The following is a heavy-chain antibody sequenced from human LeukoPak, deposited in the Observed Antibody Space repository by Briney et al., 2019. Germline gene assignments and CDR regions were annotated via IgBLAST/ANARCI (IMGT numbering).Heavy chain of an antibody. CDR2: IIPILGIA. J-gene: IGHJ4*02. CDR1: GGTFSSYA. CDR3: ARVGGYSYGLGD. Sequence: ASVKVSCKASGGTFSSYAISWVRQAPGQGLEWMGRIIPILGIANYAQKFQGRVTITADKSTSTAYMELSSLRSEDTAVYYCARVGGYSYGLGDWGQGTLVTVSS. D-gene: IGHD5-18*01. V-gene: IGHV1-69*04.